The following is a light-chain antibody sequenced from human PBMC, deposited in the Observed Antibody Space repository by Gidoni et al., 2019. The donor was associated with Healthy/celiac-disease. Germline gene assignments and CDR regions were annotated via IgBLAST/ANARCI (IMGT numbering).Light chain of an antibody. CDR3: QQYYTTPLT. CDR1: QSVLYSSNNNNY. J-gene: IGKJ4*01. Sequence: DTVMTQSPDSLAVSLGERATINCKSSQSVLYSSNNNNYLAWYQQKPGQPPTVLIYWASTRESGVPDRFSGSGSGTNFTLTISNLQAEDVAVYYCQQYYTTPLTFGGGTKVGIK. CDR2: WAS. V-gene: IGKV4-1*01.